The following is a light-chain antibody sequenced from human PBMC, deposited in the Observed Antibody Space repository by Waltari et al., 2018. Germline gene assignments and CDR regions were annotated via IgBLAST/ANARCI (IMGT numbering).Light chain of an antibody. CDR1: RSVGTN. CDR3: QQFNDWPRT. J-gene: IGKJ1*01. V-gene: IGKV3-15*01. Sequence: EVVMTQSPATLSVSPGESATLSCRASRSVGTNVVWYQQRPGLPPRPLIYAASIRATDTPARFRGSGSRTEFSLTISSLQSEDFAVYYCQQFNDWPRTFGQGTRVEI. CDR2: AAS.